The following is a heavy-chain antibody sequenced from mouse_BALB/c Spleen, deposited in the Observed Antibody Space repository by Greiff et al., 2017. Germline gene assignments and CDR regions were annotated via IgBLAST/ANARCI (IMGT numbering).Heavy chain of an antibody. D-gene: IGHD2-3*01. CDR3: ARNGYYPYYAMDY. Sequence: EVMLVESGGGLVQPGGSRKLSCAASGFTFSSFGMHWVRQAPEKGLEWVAYISSGSSTIYYADTVKGRFTISRDNPKNTLFLQMTSLRSEDTAMYYCARNGYYPYYAMDYWSQGTSVTVSS. CDR2: ISSGSSTI. J-gene: IGHJ4*01. V-gene: IGHV5-17*02. CDR1: GFTFSSFG.